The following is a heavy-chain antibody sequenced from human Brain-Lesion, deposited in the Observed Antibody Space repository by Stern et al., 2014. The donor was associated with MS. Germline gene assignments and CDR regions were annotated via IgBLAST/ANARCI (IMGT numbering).Heavy chain of an antibody. D-gene: IGHD2-2*01. J-gene: IGHJ6*02. CDR3: ARGRVVPGFQYYATDV. CDR2: IFNSGRT. Sequence: QVQLQESGPGLVKPSQTLSLSCTVSGGSISSGGYYLSWIRQPAGKGLEWIGRIFNSGRTSYNPSPKSRVPISIDTPKNQFSLRLNSMTAADTAVYYCARGRVVPGFQYYATDVWGQGTTVIVSS. V-gene: IGHV4-61*02. CDR1: GGSISSGGYY.